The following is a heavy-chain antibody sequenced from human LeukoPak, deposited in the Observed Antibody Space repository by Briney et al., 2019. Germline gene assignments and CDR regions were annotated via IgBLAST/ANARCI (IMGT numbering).Heavy chain of an antibody. Sequence: ASVKVSCKVSGYSLIELSMHWLRQAPGKGLEWMGGFDPEESETVYAQQFQGRVTMTEDTSTGTAYMHLSSLTSEDTAVYYCATARKRDTWNPRFWGQGTLVSVSS. D-gene: IGHD1-1*01. CDR3: ATARKRDTWNPRF. CDR1: GYSLIELS. CDR2: FDPEESET. J-gene: IGHJ4*02. V-gene: IGHV1-24*01.